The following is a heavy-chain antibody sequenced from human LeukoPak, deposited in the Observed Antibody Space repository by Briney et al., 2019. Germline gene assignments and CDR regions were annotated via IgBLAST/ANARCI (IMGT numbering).Heavy chain of an antibody. Sequence: SQTLSLTCAISGDSVSSNSAAWNWIRQSPSRGLEWLGRTYYRSKWYNDYAVSVKSRITINPDTSKNQFSLQLNSVTPEDTAVYYCARGLVVVVARYNNWFDPWGQGTLVTVSS. D-gene: IGHD2-15*01. CDR2: TYYRSKWYN. V-gene: IGHV6-1*01. CDR1: GDSVSSNSAA. CDR3: ARGLVVVVARYNNWFDP. J-gene: IGHJ5*02.